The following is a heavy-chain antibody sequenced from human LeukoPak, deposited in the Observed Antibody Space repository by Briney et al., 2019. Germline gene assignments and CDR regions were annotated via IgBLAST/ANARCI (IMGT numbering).Heavy chain of an antibody. J-gene: IGHJ4*02. CDR1: GFIFSRCG. Sequence: GGSLRLSCAASGFIFSRCGMHWVRQAPGKGLEWVAFIPYDGSNKYYADSVKGRFTISRDNSKNTLYLQMNSLRAEDTAVYYCSRDPTYYLRYGYFDYWGQGALVTVSS. V-gene: IGHV3-30*02. CDR3: SRDPTYYLRYGYFDY. CDR2: IPYDGSNK. D-gene: IGHD1-26*01.